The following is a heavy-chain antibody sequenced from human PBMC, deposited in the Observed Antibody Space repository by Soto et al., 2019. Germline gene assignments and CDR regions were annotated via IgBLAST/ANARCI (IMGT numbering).Heavy chain of an antibody. CDR2: IWYDGSNK. J-gene: IGHJ4*02. D-gene: IGHD3-10*01. V-gene: IGHV3-33*01. CDR3: ARNHRGAPDY. CDR1: GFTFNSYG. Sequence: QVQLVESGGGVVQPGRSLRVSCAASGFTFNSYGMDWVRQAPGKGLEWVAVIWYDGSNKYYADSVKGRFTISRDNSKNTLYLQMNSLRAEDTAVYYCARNHRGAPDYWGQGTLVTVSS.